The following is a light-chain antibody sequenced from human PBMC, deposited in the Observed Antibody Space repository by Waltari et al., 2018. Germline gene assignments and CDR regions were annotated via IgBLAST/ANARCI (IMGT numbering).Light chain of an antibody. Sequence: QSVLTQPPSVSGAPGQRVTISCNGSRSNIGAGYDVHWYQQLPGTAPKVLMYRNNNRPSGVPDRFSGSKSGTSASLAITGLQAEDEADYFCQSYDSSLSGSGVFGGGTRLTVL. CDR1: RSNIGAGYD. V-gene: IGLV1-40*01. CDR3: QSYDSSLSGSGV. CDR2: RNN. J-gene: IGLJ3*02.